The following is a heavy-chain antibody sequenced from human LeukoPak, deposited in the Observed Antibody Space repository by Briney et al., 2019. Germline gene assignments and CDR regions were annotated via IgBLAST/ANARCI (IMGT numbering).Heavy chain of an antibody. CDR1: GGSISSYY. CDR2: IYYSGST. D-gene: IGHD2-2*01. V-gene: IGHV4-59*01. CDR3: ARALYCSSTSCLTGFDP. Sequence: SETLSLTCTVSGGSISSYYWSWIRQPPGKGLEWIGYIYYSGSTNYNPSLKSRVTISVDTSKNQFSLKLSSVTAADTAVYYCARALYCSSTSCLTGFDPWGQGTLVTVSS. J-gene: IGHJ5*02.